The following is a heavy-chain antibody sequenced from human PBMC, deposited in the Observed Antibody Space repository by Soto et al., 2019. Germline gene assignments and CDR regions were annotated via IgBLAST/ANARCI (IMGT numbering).Heavy chain of an antibody. J-gene: IGHJ6*02. V-gene: IGHV3-74*01. CDR1: GFTFSSYA. Sequence: GGSLRLSCSASGFTFSSYAMHWVRQAPEKGLVWVSRINSDGSSTSYADSVKGRFTISRDNAKNTLYLQMNSLRAEDTAVYYCARDRRWSLGYGSGSYWLYGLDVWGQGTTVTVSS. CDR2: INSDGSST. CDR3: ARDRRWSLGYGSGSYWLYGLDV. D-gene: IGHD3-10*01.